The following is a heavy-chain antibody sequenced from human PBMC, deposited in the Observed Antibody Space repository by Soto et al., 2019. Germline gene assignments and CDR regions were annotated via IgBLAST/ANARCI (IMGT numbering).Heavy chain of an antibody. D-gene: IGHD6-6*01. Sequence: GESLKISCKGSGYSSTNYWIGWVRQMPGKGLEWMGIIYLGNSDTRYSPSFQGQVTISAEKSISTAYLQWSSLEASDTAMYYCERRDVHHYFDRWGQGTLITVSS. CDR2: IYLGNSDT. V-gene: IGHV5-51*01. CDR3: ERRDVHHYFDR. J-gene: IGHJ4*02. CDR1: GYSSTNYW.